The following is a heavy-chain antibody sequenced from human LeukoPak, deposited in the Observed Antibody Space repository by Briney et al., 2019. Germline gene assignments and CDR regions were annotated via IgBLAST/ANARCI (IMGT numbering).Heavy chain of an antibody. CDR2: INHSGST. CDR3: ARGPSSRAYYYYGMDV. D-gene: IGHD6-6*01. J-gene: IGHJ6*02. V-gene: IGHV4-34*01. Sequence: SETLSLTCAVYGGSFSGCYWSWIRQPPVKGLEWIGEINHSGSTNYNPSLKSRVTISVDTSKNQFSLKLSSVTAADTAVYYCARGPSSRAYYYYGMDVWGQGTTVTVSS. CDR1: GGSFSGCY.